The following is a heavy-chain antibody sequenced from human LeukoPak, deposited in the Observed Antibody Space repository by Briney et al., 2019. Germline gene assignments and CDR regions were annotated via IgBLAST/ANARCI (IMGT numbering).Heavy chain of an antibody. CDR1: GFTFSSYS. V-gene: IGHV3-21*01. Sequence: GGSLRLSCAASGFTFSSYSMNWVRQAPGKGLEGVSSISSSRSYIYYADSVNGRFTISRDNAKNSLSLQMNSLRAEDTAVYYCARDLGGDSSAMAGAFDIWGQGTMVTVSS. D-gene: IGHD3-22*01. J-gene: IGHJ3*02. CDR2: ISSSRSYI. CDR3: ARDLGGDSSAMAGAFDI.